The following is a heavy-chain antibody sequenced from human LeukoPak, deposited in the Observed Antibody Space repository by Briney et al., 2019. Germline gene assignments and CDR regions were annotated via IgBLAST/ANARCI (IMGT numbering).Heavy chain of an antibody. CDR2: INPNSGGT. Sequence: APVKVSCKASGYTFTGYYMHWVRQAPGQGLEWMGRINPNSGGTNYAQKFQGRVTMTRDTSISTAYMELSRLRSDDTAVYYCAGRPDSSGYYRGFDYWGQGTLVTVSS. D-gene: IGHD3-22*01. J-gene: IGHJ4*02. CDR1: GYTFTGYY. CDR3: AGRPDSSGYYRGFDY. V-gene: IGHV1-2*06.